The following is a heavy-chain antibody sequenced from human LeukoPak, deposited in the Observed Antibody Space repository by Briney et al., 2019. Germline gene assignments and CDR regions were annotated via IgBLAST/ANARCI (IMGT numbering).Heavy chain of an antibody. Sequence: PSETLSLTCAVYGGSFSGYYWSWIRQPPGKGLEWIGEINHSGSTNYNPSLKSRVTISVDTSKNQFSLKLSSVTAADTAVYYCARGRDSSGYFDYWGQGTLVTVSS. CDR3: ARGRDSSGYFDY. CDR2: INHSGST. V-gene: IGHV4-34*01. CDR1: GGSFSGYY. D-gene: IGHD3-22*01. J-gene: IGHJ4*02.